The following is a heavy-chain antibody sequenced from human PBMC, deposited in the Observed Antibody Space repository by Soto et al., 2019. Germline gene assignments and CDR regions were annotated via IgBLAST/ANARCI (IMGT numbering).Heavy chain of an antibody. J-gene: IGHJ3*02. CDR1: GGTFSSYA. CDR3: ARVVSPYDSSGYYLSDGAFDI. CDR2: IIPIFGTA. D-gene: IGHD3-22*01. V-gene: IGHV1-69*13. Sequence: SVKVSCKASGGTFSSYAISWVRQAPGQGLEWMGGIIPIFGTANYAQKFQGRVTITADESTSTAYMELSSLRSEDTAVYYCARVVSPYDSSGYYLSDGAFDIWGQGTMVTVSS.